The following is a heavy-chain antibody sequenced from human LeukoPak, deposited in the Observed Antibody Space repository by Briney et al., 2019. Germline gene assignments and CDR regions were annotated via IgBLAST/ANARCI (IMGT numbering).Heavy chain of an antibody. V-gene: IGHV3-30*18. Sequence: GRSLRLSCAASGFTFSSYGMHWVRQAPGKGLEWVAVISYDGSNKYYADSVKGRFTISRDNSKNTLYLQMNSLRAEDTAVYYCAKQYYYDSRGYLFQHWGQGTLVTVSS. D-gene: IGHD3-22*01. CDR3: AKQYYYDSRGYLFQH. J-gene: IGHJ1*01. CDR1: GFTFSSYG. CDR2: ISYDGSNK.